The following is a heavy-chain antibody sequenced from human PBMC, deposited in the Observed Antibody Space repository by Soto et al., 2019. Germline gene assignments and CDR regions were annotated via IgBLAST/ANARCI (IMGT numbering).Heavy chain of an antibody. CDR2: VIPIFGTP. CDR1: GGTFSTYA. Sequence: QVQLVQSGAEVKKPGSSVKVSCKAPGGTFSTYAISWVRQAPGQGLEWMGGVIPIFGTPKYAQKVQGRVTITADESTSTGYMELRSVRSEDTAVYYCARSQGGSSSLDIYYYYYYGMDVWGQGTTVTVSS. D-gene: IGHD2-15*01. J-gene: IGHJ6*02. V-gene: IGHV1-69*01. CDR3: ARSQGGSSSLDIYYYYYYGMDV.